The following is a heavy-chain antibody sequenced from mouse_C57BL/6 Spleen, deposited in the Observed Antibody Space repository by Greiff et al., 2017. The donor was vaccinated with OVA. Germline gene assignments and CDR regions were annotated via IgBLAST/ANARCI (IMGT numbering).Heavy chain of an antibody. D-gene: IGHD2-4*01. CDR3: ARMDDYDDYFDY. J-gene: IGHJ2*01. CDR2: INPNNGGT. CDR1: GYTFTDYY. Sequence: VQLKQSGPELVKPGASVKISCKASGYTFTDYYMNWVKQSHGKSLEWIGDINPNNGGTSYNQKFKGKATLTVDKSSSTAYMERRSLTSEDSAVYYCARMDDYDDYFDYWGQGTTRTVSS. V-gene: IGHV1-26*01.